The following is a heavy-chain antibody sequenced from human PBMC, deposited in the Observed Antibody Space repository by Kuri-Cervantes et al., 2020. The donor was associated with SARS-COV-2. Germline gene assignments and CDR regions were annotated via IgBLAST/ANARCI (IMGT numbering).Heavy chain of an antibody. J-gene: IGHJ4*02. CDR2: INSDGSST. CDR1: GFTFSSYW. CDR3: ASGQWGCSSTSCYEGPWAFDY. V-gene: IGHV3-74*01. D-gene: IGHD2-2*01. Sequence: GGSLRLSCAASGFTFSSYWMHWVRQAPGKGLVWVSRINSDGSSTSYADSVKGRFTISRDNAKNTLYLQMNSLRAEDTAVYYCASGQWGCSSTSCYEGPWAFDYWGQGTLVTVSS.